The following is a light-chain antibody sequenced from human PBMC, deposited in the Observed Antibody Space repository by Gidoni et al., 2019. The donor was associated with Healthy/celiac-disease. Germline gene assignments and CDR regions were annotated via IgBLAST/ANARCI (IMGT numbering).Light chain of an antibody. CDR2: GAS. J-gene: IGKJ1*01. CDR3: QQYGSSPWT. Sequence: EIVLTQSPGTLSLSPGERATLSCRASQSVSSSYLAWYQQKPGQAPRLLIYGASSRANGIPDRFSGSGSGTDFTLTISRLEPEDFAVYYCQQYGSSPWTFGQXTKVEIK. V-gene: IGKV3-20*01. CDR1: QSVSSSY.